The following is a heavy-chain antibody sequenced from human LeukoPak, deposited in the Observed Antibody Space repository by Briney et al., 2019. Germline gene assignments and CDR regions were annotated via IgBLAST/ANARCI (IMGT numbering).Heavy chain of an antibody. CDR2: IIPIFGTA. CDR3: ARSQNSYGDYVFRYYYYGMDV. J-gene: IGHJ6*04. CDR1: GGTFSSYA. D-gene: IGHD4-17*01. V-gene: IGHV1-69*13. Sequence: ASVKVSCKASGGTFSSYAISWVRQAPGQGLEWMGGIIPIFGTANYAQKFQGRVTITADESTSTAYMELSSLRSEDTAVYYCARSQNSYGDYVFRYYYYGMDVWGKGTTVTVSS.